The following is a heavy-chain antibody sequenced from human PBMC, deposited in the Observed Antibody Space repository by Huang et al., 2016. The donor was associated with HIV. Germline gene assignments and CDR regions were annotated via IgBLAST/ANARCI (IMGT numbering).Heavy chain of an antibody. J-gene: IGHJ4*02. CDR1: GYTFSSHA. CDR3: ARDPLDIRRHFDF. D-gene: IGHD3-3*01. Sequence: QVQLVQSGAEVKKPGTSVKVSCMTSGYTFSSHALHWLRQAPGQRPEWMGWINGGNGDTKYSQKFQGRVTITSDTSANIGYMELNSLLSEDTAVYYCARDPLDIRRHFDFWGQGSLVTVSS. V-gene: IGHV1-3*01. CDR2: INGGNGDT.